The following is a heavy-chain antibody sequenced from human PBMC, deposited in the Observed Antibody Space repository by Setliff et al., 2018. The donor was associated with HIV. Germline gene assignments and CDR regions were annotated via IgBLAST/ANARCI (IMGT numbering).Heavy chain of an antibody. V-gene: IGHV4-31*03. J-gene: IGHJ4*02. D-gene: IGHD3-22*01. CDR2: ISYRGTT. CDR1: GASLSGDDFF. CDR3: ARVPGRDYYDTSGDFDY. Sequence: SETLSLTCTVSGASLSGDDFFWNWIRQHPTGALEWIGYISYRGTTFYNPSLKSRLAIPVDTSKSHFSLQLTSMTAADTAVYYCARVPGRDYYDTSGDFDYWGLGTLVTVSS.